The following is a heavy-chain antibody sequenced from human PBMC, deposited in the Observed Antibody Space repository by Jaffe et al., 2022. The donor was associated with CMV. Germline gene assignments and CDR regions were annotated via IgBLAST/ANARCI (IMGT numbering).Heavy chain of an antibody. CDR2: IYYSGST. V-gene: IGHV4-59*12. CDR1: GGSISSYY. D-gene: IGHD5-18*01. J-gene: IGHJ4*02. CDR3: ARERYSYGYRYFDY. Sequence: QVQLQESGPGLVKPSETLSLTCTVSGGSISSYYWSWIRQPPGKGLEWIGYIYYSGSTNYNPSLKSRVTISVDTSKNQFSLKLSSVTAADTAVYYCARERYSYGYRYFDYWGQGTLVTVSS.